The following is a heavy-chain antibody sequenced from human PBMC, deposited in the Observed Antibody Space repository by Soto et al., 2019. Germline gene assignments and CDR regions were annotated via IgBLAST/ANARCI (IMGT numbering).Heavy chain of an antibody. Sequence: ASVKVSCKASGGTFSSYAISWVRQAPGQGLEWMGGFDPEDGETIYAQKFQGRVTMTEDTSTDTAYMELSSLRSEDTAVYYCATLSNDFWSGPNNWFDPWGQGTLVTVSS. CDR3: ATLSNDFWSGPNNWFDP. CDR1: GGTFSSYA. D-gene: IGHD3-3*01. CDR2: FDPEDGET. J-gene: IGHJ5*02. V-gene: IGHV1-24*01.